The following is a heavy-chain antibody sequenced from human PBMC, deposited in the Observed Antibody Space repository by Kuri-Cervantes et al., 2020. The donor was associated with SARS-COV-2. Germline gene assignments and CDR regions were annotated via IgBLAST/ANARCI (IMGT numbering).Heavy chain of an antibody. Sequence: GESLKISCTASGFTFGDYAMSWFRQAPGKGLEWVGFIRSKAYGGTTEYAASVKGRSTISRDDSKSIAYLQMNSLKTEDTAVYYCTRGGYQYCSGGSCAKFDYWGQGTLVTVSS. CDR2: IRSKAYGGTT. J-gene: IGHJ4*02. CDR1: GFTFGDYA. D-gene: IGHD2-15*01. CDR3: TRGGYQYCSGGSCAKFDY. V-gene: IGHV3-49*03.